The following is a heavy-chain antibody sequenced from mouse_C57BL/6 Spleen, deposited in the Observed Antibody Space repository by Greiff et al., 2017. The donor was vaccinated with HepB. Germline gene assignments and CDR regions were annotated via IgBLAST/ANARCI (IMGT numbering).Heavy chain of an antibody. J-gene: IGHJ2*01. V-gene: IGHV5-17*01. D-gene: IGHD1-1*01. CDR2: ISSGSSTI. Sequence: EVQRVESGGGLVKPGGSLKLSCAASGFTFSDYGMHWVRQAPEKGLEWVAYISSGSSTIYYADTVKGRFTISRDNAKNTLFLQMTSLRSEDTAMYYCARTAYGSSHFDYWGQGTTLTVSS. CDR1: GFTFSDYG. CDR3: ARTAYGSSHFDY.